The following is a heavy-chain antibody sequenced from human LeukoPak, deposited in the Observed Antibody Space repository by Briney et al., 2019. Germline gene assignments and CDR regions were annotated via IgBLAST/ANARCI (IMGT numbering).Heavy chain of an antibody. CDR1: GGSISSGSYY. V-gene: IGHV4-61*02. CDR2: IYTSGST. D-gene: IGHD5-18*01. J-gene: IGHJ5*02. CDR3: AIMDTAMYPVGLDP. Sequence: PSETLSLTCTVSGGSISSGSYYWSWIWQPAGKGLKWIGRIYTSGSTNYNPPLKSRVTISVDTSKNQFSLKLSSVTAADTAVYYCAIMDTAMYPVGLDPWGQGTLVTVSS.